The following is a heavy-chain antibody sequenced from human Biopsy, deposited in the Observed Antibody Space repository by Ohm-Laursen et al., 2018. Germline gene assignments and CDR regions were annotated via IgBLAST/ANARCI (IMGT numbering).Heavy chain of an antibody. V-gene: IGHV1-46*01. J-gene: IGHJ6*02. Sequence: VSSVKVSCKASGYTFTTYYMHWVRQAPGRGLEWVGIINPSGGSTTYAQKFQGRVTMTRDTSTSTVYMELSSLRSEDPAVYYCAVPYYYNYGLDVWGRGTTVTVSS. CDR1: GYTFTTYY. CDR3: AVPYYYNYGLDV. CDR2: INPSGGST.